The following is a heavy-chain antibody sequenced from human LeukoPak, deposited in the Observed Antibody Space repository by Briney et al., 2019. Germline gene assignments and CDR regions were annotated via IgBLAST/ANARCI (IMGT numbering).Heavy chain of an antibody. CDR2: IWDDGSNK. V-gene: IGHV3-33*06. J-gene: IGHJ4*02. CDR1: GFTFSDYG. D-gene: IGHD2-21*02. CDR3: AKDRDGGVTGIAY. Sequence: GRSLRLSCAVSGFTFSDYGMHWVRQVPGKGLEWVAVIWDDGSNKYYADSVKGRFTISRDNSKNTLYMQMNSLRAEDTAAYYCAKDRDGGVTGIAYWGQGTLVTVSS.